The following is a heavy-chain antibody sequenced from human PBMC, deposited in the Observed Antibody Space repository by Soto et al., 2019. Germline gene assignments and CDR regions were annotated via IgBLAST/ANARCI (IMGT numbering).Heavy chain of an antibody. J-gene: IGHJ4*02. CDR2: ISYDGSEK. D-gene: IGHD2-2*02. CDR3: AKSPNFYCSSPNCYKYYFDH. CDR1: GFTFNTYG. Sequence: LRLSCAASGFTFNTYGMHWVRQALDKGLEWVAVISYDGSEKYYVDSVKGRFTISKDNSKNTLYLQMNSLRPEDTAVYYCAKSPNFYCSSPNCYKYYFDHWGQGTRVTVSS. V-gene: IGHV3-30*18.